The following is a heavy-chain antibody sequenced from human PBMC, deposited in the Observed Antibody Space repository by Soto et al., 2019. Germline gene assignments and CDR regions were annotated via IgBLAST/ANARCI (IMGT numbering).Heavy chain of an antibody. Sequence: TSETLSLTCTVSGGSISSYHWSWIRQPPGKGLEWIGYIYYSGSPNYNPSLKSRVTISLDTSKKQFSLKLSSVTAADTAVYYCARGCSATSCYPRGGNWFDPWGQGTLVTVSS. CDR1: GGSISSYH. CDR2: IYYSGSP. V-gene: IGHV4-59*08. D-gene: IGHD2-2*01. CDR3: ARGCSATSCYPRGGNWFDP. J-gene: IGHJ5*02.